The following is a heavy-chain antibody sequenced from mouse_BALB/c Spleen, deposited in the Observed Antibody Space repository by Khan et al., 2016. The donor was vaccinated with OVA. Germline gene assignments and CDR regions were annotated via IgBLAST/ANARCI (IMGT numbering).Heavy chain of an antibody. CDR2: INTHSGVP. D-gene: IGHD2-2*01. J-gene: IGHJ1*01. Sequence: QVQLKQSGPELKKPGETVRISCKASGYTFTTAGMQWVQKMPGKGLKWIGWINTHSGVPKYAEDFKGRFAFSLETSASTAYLQITNLKNEDTATYFCASGYGYGWYFDVWGAGTRVTVSS. CDR1: GYTFTTAG. CDR3: ASGYGYGWYFDV. V-gene: IGHV9-4*02.